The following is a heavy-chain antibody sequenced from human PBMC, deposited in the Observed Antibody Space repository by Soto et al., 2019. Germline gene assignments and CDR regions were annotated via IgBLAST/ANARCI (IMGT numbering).Heavy chain of an antibody. CDR3: ARGGGGGLFEH. V-gene: IGHV3-74*01. J-gene: IGHJ4*02. D-gene: IGHD2-21*01. CDR2: INSDGSST. Sequence: GGSLRLSCAASGFTFSSYWMHWVRQAPGKGLVWVSRINSDGSSTSYADSVKGRFTISRDNAKNTLFLQMNSLGVEDTAVYYCARGGGGGLFEHWGQGVLVTVSS. CDR1: GFTFSSYW.